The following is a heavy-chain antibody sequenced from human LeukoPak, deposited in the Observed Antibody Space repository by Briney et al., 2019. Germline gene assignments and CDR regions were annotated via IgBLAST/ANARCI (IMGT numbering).Heavy chain of an antibody. CDR1: GGSISSYY. CDR2: IYYSGST. Sequence: PSETLSLTCTVSGGSISSYYWSWIRQPPGKGLEWIGYIYYSGSTNYTPSLKSRVTISVDTSKNQFSLERSSVTAADTAVYYCARSFGNWNYDYWGQGTLVTVSS. D-gene: IGHD1-7*01. V-gene: IGHV4-59*08. CDR3: ARSFGNWNYDY. J-gene: IGHJ4*02.